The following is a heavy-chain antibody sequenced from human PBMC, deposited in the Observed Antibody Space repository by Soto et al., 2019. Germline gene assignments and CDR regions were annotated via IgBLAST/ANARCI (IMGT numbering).Heavy chain of an antibody. CDR1: GFTFSSYA. Sequence: GGSLRLSCAASGFTFSSYAMSWVRQAPGKGLEWVSAISGSGGSTYYADSVKGRFTISRDNSKNTLYLQMNSLRAEDTAVYYCAKARGSGYDLDEERYFDYWGQGTLVTVSS. J-gene: IGHJ4*02. V-gene: IGHV3-23*01. CDR2: ISGSGGST. CDR3: AKARGSGYDLDEERYFDY. D-gene: IGHD5-12*01.